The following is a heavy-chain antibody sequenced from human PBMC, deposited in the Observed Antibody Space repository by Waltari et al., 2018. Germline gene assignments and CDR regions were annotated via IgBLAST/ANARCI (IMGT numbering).Heavy chain of an antibody. J-gene: IGHJ4*02. CDR2: MKQDGIEK. Sequence: EVQLVESGGDLVQPGGSLRLSCAASGVTFRYSCMGWVRQAPGKGLEWVANMKQDGIEKFYVDSVKCRFTISRDNAKNSLYLQMNGLRVEDTAVYYCARSLSEDIVPTTGVFFDYWGQGSLVTVSS. V-gene: IGHV3-7*01. CDR3: ARSLSEDIVPTTGVFFDY. CDR1: GVTFRYSC. D-gene: IGHD5-12*01.